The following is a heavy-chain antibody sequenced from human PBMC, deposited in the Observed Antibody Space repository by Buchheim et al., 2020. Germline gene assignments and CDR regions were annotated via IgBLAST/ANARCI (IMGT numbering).Heavy chain of an antibody. CDR2: IYYSGST. J-gene: IGHJ4*02. CDR1: GGSITSSSYY. CDR3: ARTLAEYSSSSGGRFDY. D-gene: IGHD6-6*01. V-gene: IGHV4-39*01. Sequence: QLQLQESGPGLVKPSETLSLTCTVSGGSITSSSYYWDWIRQPPGKGLEWIGSIYYSGSTYYNPSLKSRVTISVDTSKNKFSLKLSSVTAADTAVYYCARTLAEYSSSSGGRFDYWGQGTL.